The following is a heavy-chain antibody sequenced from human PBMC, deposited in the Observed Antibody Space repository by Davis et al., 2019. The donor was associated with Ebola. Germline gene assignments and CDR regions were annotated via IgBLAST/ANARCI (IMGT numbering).Heavy chain of an antibody. CDR2: IYPGDSDT. J-gene: IGHJ6*02. CDR1: GYSFTSYW. Sequence: GESLKISCKGSGYSFTSYWIGWVRQMPGKGLEWMGIIYPGDSDTRYSPSFQGQATISADKSISTAYLQWSSLKASDTAMYYCARHKSTIFGVVMPRGYYGMDVWGQGTTVTVSS. CDR3: ARHKSTIFGVVMPRGYYGMDV. V-gene: IGHV5-51*01. D-gene: IGHD3-3*01.